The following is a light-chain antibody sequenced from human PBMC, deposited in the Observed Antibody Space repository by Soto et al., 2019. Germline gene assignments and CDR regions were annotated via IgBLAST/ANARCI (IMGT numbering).Light chain of an antibody. CDR2: GVS. Sequence: QSVLTQPRSVSGSPGQSVTISCIGTSSDVGGYSSVSWYQQHPGTAPKLLIYGVSERPSGVPDRFSGSKSGSTASLTISGLQAEDEADYYCCSYADTYTYVCGTGTKVTDL. CDR1: SSDVGGYSS. V-gene: IGLV2-11*01. CDR3: CSYADTYTYV. J-gene: IGLJ1*01.